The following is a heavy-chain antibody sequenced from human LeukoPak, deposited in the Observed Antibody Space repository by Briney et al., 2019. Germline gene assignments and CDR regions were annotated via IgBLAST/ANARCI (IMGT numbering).Heavy chain of an antibody. CDR1: GGSISSFY. CDR3: ARHRFFDWLSPFDY. V-gene: IGHV4-59*08. D-gene: IGHD3-9*01. J-gene: IGHJ4*02. CDR2: IHYNGRT. Sequence: SETLSLTCTVSGGSISSFYWGWIRQPPGKGLEWIGYIHYNGRTEYNPSLKSRVTVSLDTSKSQFSLKLSSVTAADTAAYYCARHRFFDWLSPFDYWGQGTLVTVSS.